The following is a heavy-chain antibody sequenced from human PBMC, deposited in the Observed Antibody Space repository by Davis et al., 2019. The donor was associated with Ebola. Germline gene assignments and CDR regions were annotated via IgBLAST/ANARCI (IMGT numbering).Heavy chain of an antibody. CDR3: AREGPERRGSLYGGYPLWDYGMDV. CDR2: ISAYNGNT. V-gene: IGHV1-18*01. D-gene: IGHD5-12*01. CDR1: GYTFTSYG. Sequence: ASVKVSCKASGYTFTSYGISWVRQAPGQGLEWMGWISAYNGNTNYAQKLQGRVTITADESTSTAYMELSSLRSEDTAAYYCAREGPERRGSLYGGYPLWDYGMDVWGQGTTVTVSS. J-gene: IGHJ6*02.